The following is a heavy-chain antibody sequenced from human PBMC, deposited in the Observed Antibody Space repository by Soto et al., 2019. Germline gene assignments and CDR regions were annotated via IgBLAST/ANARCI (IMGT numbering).Heavy chain of an antibody. CDR1: GFTFSTYS. CDR2: ISSSSSTI. V-gene: IGHV3-48*01. CDR3: ARGRFYGGYAFDI. Sequence: GGSLRLSCAASGFTFSTYSMNWVRQAPGKGLEWVSYISSSSSTIHYADSVKGRFTLSRDNARNSLYLQMHSLRAEDTAVYYCARGRFYGGYAFDIWGQGTMVTVSS. J-gene: IGHJ3*02. D-gene: IGHD3-16*01.